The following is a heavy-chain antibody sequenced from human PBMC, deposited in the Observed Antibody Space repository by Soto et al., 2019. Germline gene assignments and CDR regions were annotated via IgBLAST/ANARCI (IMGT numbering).Heavy chain of an antibody. V-gene: IGHV3-21*01. D-gene: IGHD3-10*01. CDR3: ARDALLGSGWFDP. CDR1: GFTFSSYS. Sequence: EVQLVESGGGLVKPGGSLRLSCAASGFTFSSYSMNWVRQAPGKGLEWVSSISSSSSYIYYADSVKGRFTISRDNPKNSLYLQMNSLRAEDTAVYYCARDALLGSGWFDPWGQGTLVTVSS. CDR2: ISSSSSYI. J-gene: IGHJ5*02.